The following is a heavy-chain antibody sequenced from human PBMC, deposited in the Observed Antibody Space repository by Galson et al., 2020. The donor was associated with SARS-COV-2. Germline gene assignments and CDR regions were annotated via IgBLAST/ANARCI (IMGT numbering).Heavy chain of an antibody. V-gene: IGHV4-34*01. D-gene: IGHD6-19*01. CDR1: VGSVSAYY. CDR2: ITHSEGT. CDR3: ARGSPVTYASGWYSNY. J-gene: IGHJ4*02. Sequence: ASETLTLTCAVHVGSVSAYYLTCARQPPPNALAWIGQITHSEGTNYNPSLKSRLTISVDRSNNHFSLRLTSVTAADTAVYYCARGSPVTYASGWYSNYWGPGTLVTVSS.